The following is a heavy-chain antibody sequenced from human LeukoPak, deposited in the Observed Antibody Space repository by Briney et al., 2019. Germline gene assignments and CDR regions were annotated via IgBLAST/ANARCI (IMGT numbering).Heavy chain of an antibody. J-gene: IGHJ4*02. CDR1: GFTFSVYS. Sequence: GVSLRLSCAASGFTFSVYSMNWVRQPPGMGLEWVSYITSNSATIQYADSVKGRFTISRDNAKNSLSLQMNSLRDEDTAVYYCARSVGGHFDYWGQGMLVTVSS. CDR2: ITSNSATI. D-gene: IGHD3-16*01. V-gene: IGHV3-48*02. CDR3: ARSVGGHFDY.